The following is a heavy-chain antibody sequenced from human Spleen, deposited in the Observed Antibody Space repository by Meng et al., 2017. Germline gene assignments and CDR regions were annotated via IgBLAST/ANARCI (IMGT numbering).Heavy chain of an antibody. Sequence: GESLKISCAASGFTFSSYAMSWVRQAPGKGLEWVSGISGSGGSTYYADSVKGRFTISRDNAKNSLYLQMNSLRAEDTAVYYCARDQGYGSGIYGDAFDIWGQGTMVTVSS. CDR3: ARDQGYGSGIYGDAFDI. D-gene: IGHD3-10*01. CDR2: ISGSGGST. CDR1: GFTFSSYA. J-gene: IGHJ3*02. V-gene: IGHV3-23*01.